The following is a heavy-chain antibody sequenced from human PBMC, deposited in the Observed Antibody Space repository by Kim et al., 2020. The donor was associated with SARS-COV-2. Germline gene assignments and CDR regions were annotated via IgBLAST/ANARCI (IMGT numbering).Heavy chain of an antibody. CDR1: GFTFSSYW. Sequence: GGSLRLSCAASGFTFSSYWMSWVRQAPGKGLEWVANIKQDGSEKYYVDSVKGRFTISRDNAKNSLYLQMNSLRAEDTAVYYCAREGKWEIGEHYAFDIWGQGTMVTVSS. J-gene: IGHJ3*02. CDR2: IKQDGSEK. V-gene: IGHV3-7*01. D-gene: IGHD1-26*01. CDR3: AREGKWEIGEHYAFDI.